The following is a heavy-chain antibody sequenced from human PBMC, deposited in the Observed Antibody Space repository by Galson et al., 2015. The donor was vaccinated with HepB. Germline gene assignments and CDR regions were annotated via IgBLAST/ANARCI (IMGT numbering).Heavy chain of an antibody. CDR1: GGTFSNHV. Sequence: SVKVSCKASGGTFSNHVINWVRQVPGQGLEWMGGIIPMFGEPRHAQKFQDRITLSADASTSTAYMEVTSLQSADTAVYYCARGNYGKDVWGQGTTVIVSS. V-gene: IGHV1-69*13. CDR2: IIPMFGEP. CDR3: ARGNYGKDV. J-gene: IGHJ6*02.